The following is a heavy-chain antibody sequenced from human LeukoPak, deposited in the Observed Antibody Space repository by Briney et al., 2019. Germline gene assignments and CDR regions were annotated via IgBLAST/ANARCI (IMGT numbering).Heavy chain of an antibody. CDR2: IYYSGST. Sequence: SETLSLTCAVSGGSISSYYWSWIRQPPGKGLEWIGYIYYSGSTNYNPSLKSRVTISVDTSKNQFSLKLSSVTAADTAVYYCAGLSSGSLLGNYWGQGTLVTVSS. D-gene: IGHD6-19*01. V-gene: IGHV4-59*08. CDR1: GGSISSYY. J-gene: IGHJ4*02. CDR3: AGLSSGSLLGNY.